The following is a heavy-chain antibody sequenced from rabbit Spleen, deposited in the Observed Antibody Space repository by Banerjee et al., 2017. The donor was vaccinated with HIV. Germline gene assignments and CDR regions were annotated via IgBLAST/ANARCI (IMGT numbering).Heavy chain of an antibody. CDR2: IYAGSSAFT. D-gene: IGHD4-1*01. Sequence: QSLEESGGDLVKPGASLTLTCTASGFSFSPGYYVCWVRQAPWKGLECIACIYAGSSAFTYSATWAKGRFTCSKTSSTTVTLQMTSLTVADTATYFCARDLAGVIGWNFNLWGQGTLVTVS. J-gene: IGHJ4*01. CDR3: ARDLAGVIGWNFNL. V-gene: IGHV1S40*01. CDR1: GFSFSPGYY.